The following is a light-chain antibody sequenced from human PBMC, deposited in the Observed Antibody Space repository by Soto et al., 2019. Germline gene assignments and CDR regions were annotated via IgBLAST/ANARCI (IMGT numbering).Light chain of an antibody. Sequence: EIAMTQSPATLSVSPGETASLSCRASQSVSSNLAWYQQTPGQAPRLLIYGASTRATGIPARFSGSGSGKEITLTISNLQSEYFAVYYCQQYNNWPPLSFGGGTKVEIK. V-gene: IGKV3-15*01. CDR3: QQYNNWPPLS. J-gene: IGKJ4*01. CDR1: QSVSSN. CDR2: GAS.